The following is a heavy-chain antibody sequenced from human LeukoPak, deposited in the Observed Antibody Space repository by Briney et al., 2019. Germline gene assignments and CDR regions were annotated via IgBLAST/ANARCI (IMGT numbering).Heavy chain of an antibody. CDR1: GFTFSSYS. CDR3: ARDSRYYAPYFDY. Sequence: GGSLRLSCAASGFTFSSYSMNWVRQAPGKGLEWVSYISSSSSTIYYADSAKGRFTISRDNAKNSLYLQMNSLRAEDTAVYYCARDSRYYAPYFDYWGQGTLVTVSS. V-gene: IGHV3-48*01. J-gene: IGHJ4*02. CDR2: ISSSSSTI. D-gene: IGHD2/OR15-2a*01.